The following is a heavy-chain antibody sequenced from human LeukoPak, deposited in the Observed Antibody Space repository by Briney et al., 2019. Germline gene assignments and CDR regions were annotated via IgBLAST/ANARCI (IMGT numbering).Heavy chain of an antibody. CDR2: IIPIFGTA. CDR1: GGTFNSYA. V-gene: IGHV1-69*06. CDR3: AREGLWFGELLYYFDY. D-gene: IGHD3-10*01. J-gene: IGHJ4*02. Sequence: EASVKVSFKASGGTFNSYAISWVRQAPGQGLEWMGGIIPIFGTANYAQKFQGRVTITADKSTSTAYMELSSLRSEDTAVYYCAREGLWFGELLYYFDYWGQGTLVTVSS.